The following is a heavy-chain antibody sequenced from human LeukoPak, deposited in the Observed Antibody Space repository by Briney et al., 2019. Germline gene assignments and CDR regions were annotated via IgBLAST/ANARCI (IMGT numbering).Heavy chain of an antibody. V-gene: IGHV3-9*01. CDR2: ISWNSGSI. CDR1: GFTFDDYA. J-gene: IGHJ4*02. CDR3: AKVGYCSSTSCAFDY. Sequence: PGRSLRLSCAASGFTFDDYAMHWVRQAPGKGLEWVSGISWNSGSIGYADSVKGRFTISRDNAKNSLYLQMNSLRAEDTALYYCAKVGYCSSTSCAFDYWGQGTLVTVSS. D-gene: IGHD2-2*01.